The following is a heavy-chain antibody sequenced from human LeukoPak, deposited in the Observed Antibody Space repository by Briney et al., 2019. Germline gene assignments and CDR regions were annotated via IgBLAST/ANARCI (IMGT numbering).Heavy chain of an antibody. J-gene: IGHJ4*02. CDR2: MSYDGSDK. CDR1: GFTFSKYG. Sequence: PGGSLRLSCAASGFTFSKYGMHWVRQAPGKGLEWVAVMSYDGSDKYYADSVKGRFTISRDNSKNTLYLQMNSLRAEDTAVYYVHYYGGNSDYWGQGTLVTVSS. V-gene: IGHV3-30*03. D-gene: IGHD4-23*01. CDR3: HYYGGNSDY.